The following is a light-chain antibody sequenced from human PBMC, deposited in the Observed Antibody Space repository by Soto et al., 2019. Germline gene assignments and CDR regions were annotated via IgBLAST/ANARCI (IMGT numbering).Light chain of an antibody. CDR2: EVS. CDR3: CSFAGSSNFWV. CDR1: NSDIGSFNV. Sequence: QSALTQPASVSGSPGQSITISCTGTNSDIGSFNVVSWYQQHPGKAPKLMIYEVSHRPSGVSNRCSGSKSGNTASLTISGLLAEDEANYYCCSFAGSSNFWVFGGGTKLPVL. J-gene: IGLJ3*02. V-gene: IGLV2-23*02.